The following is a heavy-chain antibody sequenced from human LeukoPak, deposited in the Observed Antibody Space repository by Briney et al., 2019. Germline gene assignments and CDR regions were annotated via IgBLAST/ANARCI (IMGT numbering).Heavy chain of an antibody. D-gene: IGHD1-1*01. CDR1: GFTFSSYG. Sequence: GGSLRLSCAVSGFTFSSYGMLWVRQAPGKGLEWVADIWYDGSNKYYADSVKGRFTIYRDNSKNTVYLQMNSLRAEDTAVYYCARGRNWNDVRLEFDYWGQGTLVTVSS. J-gene: IGHJ4*02. V-gene: IGHV3-33*01. CDR2: IWYDGSNK. CDR3: ARGRNWNDVRLEFDY.